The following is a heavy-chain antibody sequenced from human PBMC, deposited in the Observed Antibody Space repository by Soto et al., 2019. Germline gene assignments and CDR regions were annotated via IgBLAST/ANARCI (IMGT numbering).Heavy chain of an antibody. CDR2: IYYSGCT. J-gene: IGHJ5*02. Sequence: QVQLQESGPGLVKPSETLSLTCTVSGGSISTYYWSWIRQPPGKGLEWIGYIYYSGCTNYNPSLKSRVTISLDTSKNQFSLRLSSVTAADTAVYYCARETYSSGWYYWFDPWGQGTLVTVSS. D-gene: IGHD6-19*01. CDR1: GGSISTYY. V-gene: IGHV4-59*01. CDR3: ARETYSSGWYYWFDP.